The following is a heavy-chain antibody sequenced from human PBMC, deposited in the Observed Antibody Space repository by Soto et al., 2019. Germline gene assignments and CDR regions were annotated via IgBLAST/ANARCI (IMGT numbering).Heavy chain of an antibody. J-gene: IGHJ4*02. CDR3: ARVGRYNWNYYFDY. D-gene: IGHD1-7*01. V-gene: IGHV4-59*12. CDR2: INYSVST. Sequence: PSETLSLTCTVSGGSISSYYWSWIRQPPGKGLEWIGEINYSVSTNYNPSLKSRVTISVDTSKNQFSLKLSSVTAADTAVYYCARVGRYNWNYYFDYWGQGTLVTVSS. CDR1: GGSISSYY.